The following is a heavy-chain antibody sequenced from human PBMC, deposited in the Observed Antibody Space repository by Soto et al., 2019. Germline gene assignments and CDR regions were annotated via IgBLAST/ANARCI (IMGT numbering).Heavy chain of an antibody. J-gene: IGHJ5*01. CDR2: IYYSGST. V-gene: IGHV4-59*01. D-gene: IGHD3-10*01. CDR1: RGSITNYY. CDR3: AVGRSLQWPFDS. Sequence: KPSETLSLTSTVSRGSITNYYWSWIRQPPGGGLQWIGYIYYSGSTNHNPSLQSRVTISVAMSKTQFSLKLNSVTAADPAVYYCAVGRSLQWPFDSRGHGTLVNVSS.